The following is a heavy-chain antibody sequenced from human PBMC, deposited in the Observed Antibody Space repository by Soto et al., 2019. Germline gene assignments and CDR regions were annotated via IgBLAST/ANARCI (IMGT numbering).Heavy chain of an antibody. CDR3: AXGFKQWLVRYYYYGMDV. D-gene: IGHD6-19*01. J-gene: IGHJ6*02. CDR1: GGTFSSYA. Sequence: GASVKVSCKASGGTFSSYAISWVRQAPGQGLEWMGGIIPIFGTANYAQKFQGRVTITADESTSTAYMELSSLRSEDTAVYYCAXGFKQWLVRYYYYGMDVWGQGTTVTVSS. V-gene: IGHV1-69*13. CDR2: IIPIFGTA.